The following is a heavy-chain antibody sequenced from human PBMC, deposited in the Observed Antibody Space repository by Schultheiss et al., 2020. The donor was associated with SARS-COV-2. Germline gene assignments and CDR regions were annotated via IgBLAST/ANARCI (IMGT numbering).Heavy chain of an antibody. CDR2: IYYSGST. J-gene: IGHJ6*02. CDR1: GCSISSYY. V-gene: IGHV4-59*01. Sequence: SETLSLTCTVSGCSISSYYWSWIRQPPGKGLEWIGYIYYSGSTNYNPSLKSRVTISVDTSKDQFSLKLSSVTAADTAVYYCARDRRSNYYYYGMDVWGQGTTVTVSS. CDR3: ARDRRSNYYYYGMDV. D-gene: IGHD5/OR15-5a*01.